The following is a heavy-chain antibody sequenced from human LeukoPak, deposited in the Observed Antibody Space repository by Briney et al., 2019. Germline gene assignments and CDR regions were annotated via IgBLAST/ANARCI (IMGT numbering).Heavy chain of an antibody. CDR2: IYYSGTT. Sequence: SETLSLTCTVSGGSISSYYWSWIRQPPGKGLEWIRYIYYSGTTNYNPSLKSRVTISVDTSKNQFSLKLSSVTAADTAVYYCARGVYIAAAQYGYWGQGTLVTVSS. D-gene: IGHD6-13*01. V-gene: IGHV4-59*01. J-gene: IGHJ4*02. CDR1: GGSISSYY. CDR3: ARGVYIAAAQYGY.